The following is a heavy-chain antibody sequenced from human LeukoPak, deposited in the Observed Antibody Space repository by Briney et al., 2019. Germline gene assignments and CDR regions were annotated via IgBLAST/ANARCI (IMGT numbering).Heavy chain of an antibody. D-gene: IGHD6-19*01. CDR3: ARDPSNTSGRYQYFDL. CDR2: ISCYNGDT. V-gene: IGHV1-18*01. J-gene: IGHJ2*01. Sequence: GASVKVSCKASGYTFTHHGITWVRQAPGQGLEWMGWISCYNGDTKYAQKFQGRVTMTTEKSTTTAYMELRSLRSDDTAVYYCARDPSNTSGRYQYFDLWGRGTLVTVSS. CDR1: GYTFTHHG.